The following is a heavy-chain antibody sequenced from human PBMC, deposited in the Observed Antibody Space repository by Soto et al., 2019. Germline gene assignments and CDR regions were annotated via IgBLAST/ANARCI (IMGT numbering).Heavy chain of an antibody. CDR1: GFTFSSYE. CDR3: ARGGSGWSFDC. J-gene: IGHJ4*02. CDR2: ISSSGSTI. Sequence: EVQLVESGGGLVQPGGSLRLSCAASGFTFSSYEMNWVRQAPGKGLEWVSYISSSGSTIYYAVSVKGRFTISRDNAKNSLYLQMNSLRAEDTAVYYCARGGSGWSFDCWGQGTLVTVSS. D-gene: IGHD6-19*01. V-gene: IGHV3-48*03.